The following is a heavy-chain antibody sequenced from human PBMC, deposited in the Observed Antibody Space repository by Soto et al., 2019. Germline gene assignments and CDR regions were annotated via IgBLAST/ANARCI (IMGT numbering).Heavy chain of an antibody. CDR3: ASVVAGTPNFDY. CDR2: IYYSGST. D-gene: IGHD6-19*01. Sequence: PSETLSLTCTVSGGSISSSSYYWGWIRQPPGKGLEWIGSIYYSGSTYYNPSLKSRVTISVDTSKNQFSLKLSSVTAADTAVYYCASVVAGTPNFDYWGQGTLVTVSS. V-gene: IGHV4-39*01. J-gene: IGHJ4*02. CDR1: GGSISSSSYY.